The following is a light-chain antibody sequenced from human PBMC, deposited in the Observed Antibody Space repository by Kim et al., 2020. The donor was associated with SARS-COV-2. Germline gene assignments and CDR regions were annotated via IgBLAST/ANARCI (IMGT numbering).Light chain of an antibody. CDR1: SGHSSYA. CDR3: QTWGSGIRGV. Sequence: QLVLTQSSSASASLGASVKLTCTLSSGHSSYAIAWHQQQPEKGPRFLMKVNSDGSHTKGDGIPDRFSGSSSGAERYLTISSLQSEDEADYYCQTWGSGIRGVFGGGTKLTVL. CDR2: VNSDGSH. J-gene: IGLJ3*02. V-gene: IGLV4-69*01.